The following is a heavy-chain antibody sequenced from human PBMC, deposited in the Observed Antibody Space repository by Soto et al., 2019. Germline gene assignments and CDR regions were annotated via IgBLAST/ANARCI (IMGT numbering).Heavy chain of an antibody. V-gene: IGHV3-66*01. J-gene: IGHJ3*02. Sequence: GGSLRLSCAASGFTVSSNYMSWVRQAPGKGLEWVSVIYSGGSTYYADSVKGRFTISRDNSKNTLYLQMNSLRAEDTAVYYCARDHTRWPNDAFDIWGQGTMVTVSS. D-gene: IGHD6-13*01. CDR2: IYSGGST. CDR3: ARDHTRWPNDAFDI. CDR1: GFTVSSNY.